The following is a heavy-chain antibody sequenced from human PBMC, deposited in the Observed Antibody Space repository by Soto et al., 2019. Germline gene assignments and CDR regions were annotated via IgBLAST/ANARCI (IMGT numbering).Heavy chain of an antibody. CDR3: AKLITTGYPQSYYYYGMDV. V-gene: IGHV3-23*01. D-gene: IGHD3-9*01. Sequence: PGGSLRLSCAASGFTFSSYSMNWVRQAPGKGLEWVSSISSSSVSTYYADSVKGRFTISRDNFKNTMSLQMNTLRAEDTAVYYCAKLITTGYPQSYYYYGMDVWGQGTTVTVSS. CDR2: ISSSSVST. J-gene: IGHJ6*02. CDR1: GFTFSSYS.